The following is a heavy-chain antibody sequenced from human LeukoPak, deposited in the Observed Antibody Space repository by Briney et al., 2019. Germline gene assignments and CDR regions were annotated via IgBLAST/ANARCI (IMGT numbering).Heavy chain of an antibody. J-gene: IGHJ4*02. Sequence: SETLSLTCAVSGYSISSDNYWVWIRQPPGQGLGWTGGIYHSGSTYYNPSLKSRVTMSVDTSKNQFSLKVSSVTAADTAVYYCARAPRDSSSSNYMRRFDYWGQGTLVTVSS. CDR3: ARAPRDSSSSNYMRRFDY. CDR1: GYSISSDNY. CDR2: IYHSGST. D-gene: IGHD3-22*01. V-gene: IGHV4-38-2*01.